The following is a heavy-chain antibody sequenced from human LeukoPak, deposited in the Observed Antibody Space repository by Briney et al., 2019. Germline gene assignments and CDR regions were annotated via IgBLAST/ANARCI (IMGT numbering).Heavy chain of an antibody. Sequence: ASVKVSCKASGYTFTSYGISWVRQAPGQGLEWMGWISAYNGNTNYAQKLQGRVTMTTDTSTSTAYMELRSLRSDDTAVYYCAKNTLGYSYGHFDYWGQGTLVTVSS. CDR3: AKNTLGYSYGHFDY. CDR2: ISAYNGNT. V-gene: IGHV1-18*01. CDR1: GYTFTSYG. D-gene: IGHD5-18*01. J-gene: IGHJ4*02.